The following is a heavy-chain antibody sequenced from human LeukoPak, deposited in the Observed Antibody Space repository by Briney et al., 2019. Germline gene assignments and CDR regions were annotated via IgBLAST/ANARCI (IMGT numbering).Heavy chain of an antibody. J-gene: IGHJ3*02. CDR1: GGTFSSYA. CDR2: IIPILGIA. D-gene: IGHD3-22*01. CDR3: ARDQGYYYDSSGYAFDI. Sequence: GASVRVSCKASGGTFSSYAISWVRQAPGQGLEWMGRIIPILGIANYAQKFQGRVTITADKSTSTAYMELSSLRSEDTAVYYCARDQGYYYDSSGYAFDIWGQGTMVTVSS. V-gene: IGHV1-69*04.